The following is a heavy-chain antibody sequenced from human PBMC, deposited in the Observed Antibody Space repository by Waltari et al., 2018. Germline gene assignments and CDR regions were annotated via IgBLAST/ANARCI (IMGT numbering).Heavy chain of an antibody. J-gene: IGHJ6*03. CDR1: GGSFSGYY. D-gene: IGHD3-3*01. Sequence: QVQLQQWGAGLLKPSETLSLTGVASGGSFSGYYGCWIRQPPGKGLEWIGEINHSGRTNYNPSLKSRVTISIDTSKIQFSLKLRSVTVADTAVYYCARANTIFGVIRTWYYMDVWGKGTPVTVSS. V-gene: IGHV4-34*01. CDR3: ARANTIFGVIRTWYYMDV. CDR2: INHSGRT.